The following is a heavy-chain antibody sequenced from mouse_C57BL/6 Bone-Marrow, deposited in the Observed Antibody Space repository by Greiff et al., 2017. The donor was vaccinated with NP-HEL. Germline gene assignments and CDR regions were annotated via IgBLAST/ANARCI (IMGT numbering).Heavy chain of an antibody. D-gene: IGHD2-3*01. CDR3: AIFLCWVPFFYFGC. Sequence: EVMLVESGGGLVKPGGSLKLSCAASGFTFSSYAMSWVRQTPEKRLEWVATISDGGSYTDYPDNVKGHFTISRDNAKTDLYLHMSHLKSEYTAMYYCAIFLCWVPFFYFGCWGHGTTLSVAS. CDR1: GFTFSSYA. CDR2: ISDGGSYT. J-gene: IGHJ2*01. V-gene: IGHV5-4*03.